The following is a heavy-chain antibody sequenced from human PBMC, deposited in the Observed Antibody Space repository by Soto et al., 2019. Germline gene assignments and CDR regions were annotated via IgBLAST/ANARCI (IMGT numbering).Heavy chain of an antibody. V-gene: IGHV4-59*01. Sequence: SETLSLTCTVSGGSISTYYWSWIRQPPGKGLEWIAYIYYSGSTNYNPSLKSRVAISVDTSKNQFSLKLSSVTAADTALYYCARGENTAPAGLWDNWGQGTLVTVSS. CDR1: GGSISTYY. CDR2: IYYSGST. D-gene: IGHD6-13*01. J-gene: IGHJ4*02. CDR3: ARGENTAPAGLWDN.